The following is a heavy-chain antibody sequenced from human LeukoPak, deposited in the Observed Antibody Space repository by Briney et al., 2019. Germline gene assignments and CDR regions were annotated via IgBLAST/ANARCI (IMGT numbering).Heavy chain of an antibody. CDR3: AGSYSYVPDY. V-gene: IGHV3-48*01. J-gene: IGHJ4*02. D-gene: IGHD5-18*01. CDR2: ISSSSSII. Sequence: GGSLRLSCAASGFTFSSYSMNWVRQAPGKGLEWVSYISSSSSIIHYADSVKGRFTISRDNSKNTLYLQMNSLRAEDTAVYYCAGSYSYVPDYWGQGTLVTVSS. CDR1: GFTFSSYS.